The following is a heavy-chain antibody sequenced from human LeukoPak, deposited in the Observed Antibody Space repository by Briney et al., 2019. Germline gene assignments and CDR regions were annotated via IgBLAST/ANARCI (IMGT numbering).Heavy chain of an antibody. D-gene: IGHD3-16*01. CDR3: ANDGVVLATYGSASPFVY. CDR2: ISGSGSS. Sequence: PSETLSLTCTVYGSSMSSDYCWGCIRQPPGEGLEWIGSISGSGSSYYNSSLRSRVIISVEPHKQQCSLKVTSVTAADTAVYYCANDGVVLATYGSASPFVYWGQGTLVTVSS. CDR1: GSSMSSDYC. V-gene: IGHV4-38-2*02. J-gene: IGHJ4*02.